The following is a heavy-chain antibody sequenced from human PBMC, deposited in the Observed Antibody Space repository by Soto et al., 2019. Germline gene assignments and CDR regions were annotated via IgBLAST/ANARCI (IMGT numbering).Heavy chain of an antibody. J-gene: IGHJ4*02. CDR3: AREGWELLAGPFDY. CDR2: ISSSGSTL. D-gene: IGHD1-26*01. V-gene: IGHV3-11*01. Sequence: PGGSLRLSCAASGFTFSDYYMSWIRQAPGKGLKWVSYISSSGSTLYYADSVKGRFTISRDNAKNSLYLQMNSLRAEDTAVYYCAREGWELLAGPFDYWGQGTLVTVSS. CDR1: GFTFSDYY.